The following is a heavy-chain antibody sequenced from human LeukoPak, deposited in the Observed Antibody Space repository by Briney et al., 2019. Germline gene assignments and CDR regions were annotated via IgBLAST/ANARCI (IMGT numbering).Heavy chain of an antibody. Sequence: GGSLRLSCAASGFTFSSYWMHWVRQAPGNGLEWVSLISWNGVTSYYADSVKGRFTISRDNSKNSLYLQMNSLTTEDTALYYCVKERGTSGYFDYWGQGTLVTVSS. D-gene: IGHD3-10*01. CDR1: GFTFSSYW. V-gene: IGHV3-43*01. J-gene: IGHJ4*02. CDR2: ISWNGVTS. CDR3: VKERGTSGYFDY.